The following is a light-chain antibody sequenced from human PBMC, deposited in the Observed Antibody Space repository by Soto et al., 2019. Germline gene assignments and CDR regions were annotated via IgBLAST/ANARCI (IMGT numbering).Light chain of an antibody. CDR2: RAS. CDR1: QSVSSN. CDR3: QQYNKWPYT. Sequence: EIVMTQSPATLSVSPGETVNLSCRASQSVSSNFAWYRQKPGQAPTLVIYRASTRATGIPARFSGSGSGTEFTLTISGLQSEDFAVYYGQQYNKWPYTCGQGTKLEIK. V-gene: IGKV3-15*01. J-gene: IGKJ2*01.